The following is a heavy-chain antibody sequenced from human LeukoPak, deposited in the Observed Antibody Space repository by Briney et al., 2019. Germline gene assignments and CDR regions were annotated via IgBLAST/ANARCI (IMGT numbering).Heavy chain of an antibody. CDR3: ASRQFYDSSGYYSDAFDI. J-gene: IGHJ3*02. Sequence: SETLSLTCTVSGGSISSSSYYWGWIRQPPGKRLEWTGSIYYSGSTYYNPSLKSRVTISVDTSKNQFSLKLSSVTAADTAVHYCASRQFYDSSGYYSDAFDIWGQGTMVTVSS. D-gene: IGHD3-22*01. CDR1: GGSISSSSYY. V-gene: IGHV4-39*01. CDR2: IYYSGST.